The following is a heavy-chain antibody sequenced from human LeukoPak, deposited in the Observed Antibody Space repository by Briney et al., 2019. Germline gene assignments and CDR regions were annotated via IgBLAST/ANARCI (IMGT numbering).Heavy chain of an antibody. CDR2: ISAYNGNT. CDR1: GYTFTSNG. J-gene: IGHJ1*01. V-gene: IGHV1-18*01. D-gene: IGHD3-3*01. Sequence: ASVTVSCTASGYTFTSNGISWVRQAPGQGGEWMGWISAYNGNTNYAQKLQGRVTMTTDTSTSTAYMELRSLRAEDTAVYYCAREEGFVVEDWGQGTLVTVSS. CDR3: AREEGFVVED.